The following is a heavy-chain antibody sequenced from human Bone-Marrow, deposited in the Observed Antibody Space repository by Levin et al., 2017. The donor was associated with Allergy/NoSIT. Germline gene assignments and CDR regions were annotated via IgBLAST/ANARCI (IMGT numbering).Heavy chain of an antibody. V-gene: IGHV4-59*01. CDR3: ARGTDSSSSLDDWFDP. CDR2: IYYSGST. J-gene: IGHJ5*02. CDR1: GGYISSYY. D-gene: IGHD6-6*01. Sequence: PGGSLRLSCTVSGGYISSYYWSWIRQPPGKGLEWIGYIYYSGSTNYNPSLKSRVTISVDTSKNQFSLKLSSVTAADTAVYYCARGTDSSSSLDDWFDPWGQGTLVTVSS.